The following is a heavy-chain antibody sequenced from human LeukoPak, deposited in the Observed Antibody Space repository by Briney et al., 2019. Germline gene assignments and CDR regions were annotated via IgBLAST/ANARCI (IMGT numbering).Heavy chain of an antibody. CDR3: ARAGTTHYSGYDSLGY. Sequence: ASVKVSCKASGYTFTSYYMHWVRQAPGQGLEWMGIINPSGGSTSYAQKFQGRVTITADKSTSTAYMELSSLRSEDTAVYYCARAGTTHYSGYDSLGYWGQGTLVTVSS. J-gene: IGHJ4*02. CDR1: GYTFTSYY. D-gene: IGHD5-12*01. CDR2: INPSGGST. V-gene: IGHV1-46*01.